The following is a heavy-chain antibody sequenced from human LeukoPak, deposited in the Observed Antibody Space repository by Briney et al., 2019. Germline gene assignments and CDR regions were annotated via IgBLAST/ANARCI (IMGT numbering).Heavy chain of an antibody. J-gene: IGHJ4*02. CDR1: GGSISSGNYW. CDR2: IYYSGST. Sequence: PSETLSLTCTVSGGSISSGNYWRSWIRQHPGTGLEWIGYIYYSGSTLYNPSLQSRASISVDTSKNQFSLRLNSVTAADTAVYYCAISDGYCSSTTCYNPFDYWGQGTLVTVSS. CDR3: AISDGYCSSTTCYNPFDY. D-gene: IGHD2-2*02. V-gene: IGHV4-31*03.